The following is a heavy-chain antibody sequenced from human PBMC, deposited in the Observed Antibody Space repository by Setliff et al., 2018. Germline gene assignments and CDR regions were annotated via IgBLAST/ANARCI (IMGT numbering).Heavy chain of an antibody. D-gene: IGHD3-3*01. CDR2: INHSGST. V-gene: IGHV4-34*01. CDR3: ARVDNFWSGPIDY. J-gene: IGHJ4*02. Sequence: SETLSLTCAVYGGSFSGYYWSWIRQPPGKGLEWVGEINHSGSTNYNPSLKSRVTISVDTSKNQFSLKLSSVTAADTAVYYCARVDNFWSGPIDYWGQGTLVTVSS. CDR1: GGSFSGYY.